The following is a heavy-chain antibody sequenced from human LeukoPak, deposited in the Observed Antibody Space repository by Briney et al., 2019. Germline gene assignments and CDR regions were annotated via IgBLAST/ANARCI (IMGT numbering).Heavy chain of an antibody. J-gene: IGHJ4*02. CDR2: INPDIGIT. CDR1: GYTFTDYY. Sequence: ASVKVSCKASGYTFTDYYIHWVRQAPGQGLVWVGWINPDIGITKYAQKFQGRITMTRDTSIRTAYIELSSLRSDDTAVYYCSRDGSLDFWGQGTLVTVSS. D-gene: IGHD1-26*01. V-gene: IGHV1-2*02. CDR3: SRDGSLDF.